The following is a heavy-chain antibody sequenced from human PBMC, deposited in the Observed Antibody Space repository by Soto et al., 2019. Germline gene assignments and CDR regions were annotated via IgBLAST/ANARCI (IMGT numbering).Heavy chain of an antibody. CDR2: IYYSGST. CDR3: ARATGSTLSGYYYYYGMDV. V-gene: IGHV4-30-4*01. J-gene: IGHJ6*02. Sequence: GPGPVSSSETLSLTCTVSGGSISSGDYYWSWIRQPPGKGLEWIGYIYYSGSTYYNPSLKSRVTISVDTSKNQFSLKLSSVTAADTAVYYCARATGSTLSGYYYYYGMDVWGQRTTVTVSS. D-gene: IGHD1-7*01. CDR1: GGSISSGDYY.